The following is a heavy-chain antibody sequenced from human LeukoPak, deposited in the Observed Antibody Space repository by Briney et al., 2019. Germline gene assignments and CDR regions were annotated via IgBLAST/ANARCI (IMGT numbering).Heavy chain of an antibody. J-gene: IGHJ4*02. CDR1: GYTFTSYA. V-gene: IGHV1-2*02. D-gene: IGHD3-16*02. CDR2: INPNSGGT. Sequence: GASVKVSCKASGYTFTSYAMNWVRQAPGQGLEWMGWINPNSGGTNYAQKFQGRVTMTRDTSISTAYMELSRLRSDDTAVYYCARGPGGVIPNQFDYWGQGTLVTVSS. CDR3: ARGPGGVIPNQFDY.